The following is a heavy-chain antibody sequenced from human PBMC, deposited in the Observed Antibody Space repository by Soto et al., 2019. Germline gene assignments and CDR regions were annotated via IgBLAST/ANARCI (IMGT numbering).Heavy chain of an antibody. J-gene: IGHJ4*02. D-gene: IGHD3-22*01. CDR3: ARYFHDSSGYLDS. V-gene: IGHV1-3*01. Sequence: ASVKVSCKASGYTFTGYAMHWVSQAPGQRLEWMGWINAGNGNTKYSQKFQGRVTITRDTSASTAYRELSSLRSEDTAVYYCARYFHDSSGYLDSWGQGALVTVSS. CDR2: INAGNGNT. CDR1: GYTFTGYA.